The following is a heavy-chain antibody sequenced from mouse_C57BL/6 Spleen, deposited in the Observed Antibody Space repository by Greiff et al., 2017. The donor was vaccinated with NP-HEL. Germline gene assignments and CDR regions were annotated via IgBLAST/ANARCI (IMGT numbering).Heavy chain of an antibody. CDR1: GYSITSGYY. CDR3: ARDRYSSSDWYFDV. D-gene: IGHD1-1*01. CDR2: ISYDGSN. Sequence: VQLKQSGPGLVKPSQSLSLTCSVTGYSITSGYYWNWIRQFPGNKLEWMGYISYDGSNNYNPSLKNRISITRDTSKNQFFLKLNSVSTEDTATYYCARDRYSSSDWYFDVWGTGTTVTVSS. V-gene: IGHV3-6*01. J-gene: IGHJ1*03.